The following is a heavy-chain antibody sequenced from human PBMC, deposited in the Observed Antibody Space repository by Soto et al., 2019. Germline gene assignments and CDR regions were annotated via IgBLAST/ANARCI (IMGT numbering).Heavy chain of an antibody. CDR3: ATGRQYDFWSGYLGDAFDI. J-gene: IGHJ3*02. CDR2: INHSGST. V-gene: IGHV4-34*01. CDR1: GGSFSGYY. Sequence: QVQLQQWGAGLLKPSETLSLTCAVYGGSFSGYYWSWIRQPPGKGLEWIGEINHSGSTNYNPSLKSRVTISVDTSKNQFSLKLSSVTAADTAVYYCATGRQYDFWSGYLGDAFDIWGQGTMVTVSS. D-gene: IGHD3-3*01.